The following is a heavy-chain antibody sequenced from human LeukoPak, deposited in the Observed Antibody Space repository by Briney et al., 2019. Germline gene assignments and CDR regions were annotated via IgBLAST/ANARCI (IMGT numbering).Heavy chain of an antibody. D-gene: IGHD3-10*01. CDR3: AKRGVVIRGILVIGYHQEAYHYDF. CDR2: ISERGGST. V-gene: IGHV3-23*01. J-gene: IGHJ4*02. CDR1: GISLSNYG. Sequence: PGGSLRLSCVVSGISLSNYGMTWVRQAPGKGLEWVSYISERGGSTTYADSVKGRFTISRDTSLNTLYLQMNNLRAEDTAVYFCAKRGVVIRGILVIGYHQEAYHYDFWGPGVLVTVSS.